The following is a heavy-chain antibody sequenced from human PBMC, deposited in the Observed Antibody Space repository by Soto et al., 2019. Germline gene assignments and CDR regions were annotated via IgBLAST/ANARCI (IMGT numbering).Heavy chain of an antibody. Sequence: QVQLVQSGAEVKKPGASVKVSCKASGYTFTSYAMHWVRQAPGQRLEWMGWINAGNGNTKYSQKFQGRVTITRDTSASTAYMELSSLRSEDTAVYYCALGRFRQLRFLPRPIDYWGQGTLVTVSS. V-gene: IGHV1-3*01. CDR2: INAGNGNT. CDR1: GYTFTSYA. D-gene: IGHD3-16*01. J-gene: IGHJ4*02. CDR3: ALGRFRQLRFLPRPIDY.